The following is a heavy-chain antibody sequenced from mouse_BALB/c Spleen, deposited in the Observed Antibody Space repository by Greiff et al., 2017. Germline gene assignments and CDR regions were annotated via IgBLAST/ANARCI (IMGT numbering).Heavy chain of an antibody. CDR1: GFNIKDYY. CDR3: ARSAYYGNYVNYAMDY. CDR2: IDPENGNT. D-gene: IGHD2-10*01. J-gene: IGHJ4*01. V-gene: IGHV14-1*02. Sequence: VQLQQSGAELVRPGALVKLSCKASGFNIKDYYMHWVKQRPEQGLEWIGWIDPENGNTIYDPKFQGKASITADTSSNTAYLQLSSLTSEDTAVYYCARSAYYGNYVNYAMDYWGQGTSVTVAS.